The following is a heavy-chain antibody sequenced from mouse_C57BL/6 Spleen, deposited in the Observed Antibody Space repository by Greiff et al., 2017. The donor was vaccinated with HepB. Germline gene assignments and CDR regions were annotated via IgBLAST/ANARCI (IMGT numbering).Heavy chain of an antibody. V-gene: IGHV5-4*01. CDR3: ARDLLWAMDY. CDR1: GFTFSSYA. J-gene: IGHJ4*01. D-gene: IGHD2-1*01. Sequence: EVQGVESGGGLVKPGGSLKLSCAASGFTFSSYAMSWVRQTPEKRLEWVATISDGGSYTYYPDNVKGRFTISRDNAKNNLYLQMSHLKSEDTAMYYCARDLLWAMDYWGQGTSVTVSS. CDR2: ISDGGSYT.